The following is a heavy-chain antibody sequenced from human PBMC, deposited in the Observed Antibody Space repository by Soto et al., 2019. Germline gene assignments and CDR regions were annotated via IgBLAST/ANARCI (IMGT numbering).Heavy chain of an antibody. J-gene: IGHJ5*02. Sequence: QVTLKESGPVLVNPTETLTLTCTVSGFSLSNARMGVSWIRQPPGKALEWLAHIFSNDEKSYSTSLKSRLTISKDTSKSQVVLTMTNMDPVDTATYYCARIGYYYGSGSYSSYNWFDPWGQGTLVTVSS. V-gene: IGHV2-26*01. CDR1: GFSLSNARMG. CDR3: ARIGYYYGSGSYSSYNWFDP. D-gene: IGHD3-10*01. CDR2: IFSNDEK.